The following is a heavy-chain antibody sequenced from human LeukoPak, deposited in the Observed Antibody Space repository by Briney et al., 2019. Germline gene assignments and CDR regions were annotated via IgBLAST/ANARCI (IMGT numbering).Heavy chain of an antibody. V-gene: IGHV3-23*01. Sequence: GGSLRLSCAASGFTFSSYAMSWVRQAPGKGLEWVSAISGSGGSTYYADSVKGRFTLSRDNSKNTLYLQMNSLRAEDTAVYYCATDRGGYGSGSYDYWGQGTLVTVSS. D-gene: IGHD3-10*01. CDR2: ISGSGGST. CDR3: ATDRGGYGSGSYDY. J-gene: IGHJ4*02. CDR1: GFTFSSYA.